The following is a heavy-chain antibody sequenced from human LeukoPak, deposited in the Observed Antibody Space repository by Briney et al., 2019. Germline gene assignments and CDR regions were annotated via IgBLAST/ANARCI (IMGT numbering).Heavy chain of an antibody. Sequence: ASVKVSCKTSGYTFTSYGISWVRQAPGQGLEWMGWISAYNGNTHSAQRPQGRVTMTTDTSTSTAYMELRSLRSDDTAVYYCARGFPPRRQYDSSGYYSYYFDYWGQGTLVTVSS. CDR1: GYTFTSYG. V-gene: IGHV1-18*01. CDR3: ARGFPPRRQYDSSGYYSYYFDY. CDR2: ISAYNGNT. J-gene: IGHJ4*02. D-gene: IGHD3-22*01.